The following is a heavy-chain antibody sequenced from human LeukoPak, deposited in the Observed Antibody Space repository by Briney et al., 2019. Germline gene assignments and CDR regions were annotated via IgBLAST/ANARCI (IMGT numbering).Heavy chain of an antibody. CDR2: ISYDGSNK. CDR1: GFTFSSYG. J-gene: IGHJ4*02. V-gene: IGHV3-30*18. CDR3: AKGVCSGGSCYVDY. Sequence: GGSLRLSCAASGFTFSSYGMHWVRQAPGKGLEWVAVISYDGSNKYYADSVKGRFTISRDNSKNTLYLQMNSLRAEDTAVYYCAKGVCSGGSCYVDYWGQGTLVTVSS. D-gene: IGHD2-15*01.